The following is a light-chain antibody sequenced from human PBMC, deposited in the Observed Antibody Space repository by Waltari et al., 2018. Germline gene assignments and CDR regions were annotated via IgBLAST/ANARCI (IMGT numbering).Light chain of an antibody. J-gene: IGLJ3*02. CDR2: DST. CDR3: QVWESSSDQGV. V-gene: IGLV3-21*02. CDR1: NLRGKS. Sequence: VLTQPLSMSVTPGQTARMTCWGSNLRGKSVHWYQQRPGQAPVLVVHDSTGRPSGIPERFSGSISANTAVLTISRVEVVDEADYYCQVWESSSDQGVFGRGTKLTVL.